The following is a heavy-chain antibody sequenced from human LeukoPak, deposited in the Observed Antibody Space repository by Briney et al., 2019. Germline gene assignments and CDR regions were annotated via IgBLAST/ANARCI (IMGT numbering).Heavy chain of an antibody. CDR1: GYTFTSYG. CDR2: ISAYNGNT. CDR3: ARAGYGDYDLCFDY. V-gene: IGHV1-18*01. Sequence: ASVKASCKASGYTFTSYGISWVRQAPGQGLEWMGWISAYNGNTNYAQKLQGRVTMTTDTSTSTAYMELRSLRSDDTAVYYCARAGYGDYDLCFDYWGQGTLVTVSS. J-gene: IGHJ4*02. D-gene: IGHD4-17*01.